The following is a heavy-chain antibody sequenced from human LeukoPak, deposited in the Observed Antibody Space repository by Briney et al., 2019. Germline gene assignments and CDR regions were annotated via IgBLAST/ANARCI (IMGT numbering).Heavy chain of an antibody. V-gene: IGHV3-11*01. Sequence: PGGSLRLSCAASGFTFSDYYMSWIRQAPGKGLEWVSYISSSGSTIYYADSVKGRFTISRDNAKNSLYLQMNSLRAEDTALYYCAKAKIPGIAVAGFDYWGQGTLVTVSS. J-gene: IGHJ4*02. D-gene: IGHD6-19*01. CDR2: ISSSGSTI. CDR1: GFTFSDYY. CDR3: AKAKIPGIAVAGFDY.